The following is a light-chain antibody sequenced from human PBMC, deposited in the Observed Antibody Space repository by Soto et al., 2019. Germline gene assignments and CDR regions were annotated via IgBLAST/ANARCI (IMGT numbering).Light chain of an antibody. Sequence: EIVLTQSPATLSLSPGERATLSCRASPSVTNFLAWYQQKPGQAPRLLIYGAFNRATGIPARFSGSGSGTDFALTISSREPEDSAVYYYQQRNVWPPVTFGQGTRLEIK. J-gene: IGKJ5*01. CDR2: GAF. CDR3: QQRNVWPPVT. CDR1: PSVTNF. V-gene: IGKV3-11*01.